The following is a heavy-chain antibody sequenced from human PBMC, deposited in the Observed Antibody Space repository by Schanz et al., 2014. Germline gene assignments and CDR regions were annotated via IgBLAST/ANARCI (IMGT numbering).Heavy chain of an antibody. CDR1: RFTFSDYW. CDR2: MNQDGSVK. CDR3: AKDGGCSSTNCHDFVVPELPFES. Sequence: EVQLVESGGGLVQPGGSLRLSCAASRFTFSDYWMSWVRQAPGKGLEWVANMNQDGSVKNYVDSVKGRFTISRDNAKDRLYLQMSSVSGDDTAVYYCAKDGGCSSTNCHDFVVPELPFESWGQGTLVTVSS. V-gene: IGHV3-7*03. D-gene: IGHD2-2*01. J-gene: IGHJ4*02.